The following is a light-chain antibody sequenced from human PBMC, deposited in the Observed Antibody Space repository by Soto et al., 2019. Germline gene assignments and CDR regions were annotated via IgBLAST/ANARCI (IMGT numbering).Light chain of an antibody. CDR1: SSNIGNNY. V-gene: IGLV1-51*02. CDR2: ENN. J-gene: IGLJ3*02. CDR3: GTWDSSLRGV. Sequence: QSVLTQPPSVSAAPGQKVTISCSGSSSNIGNNYVSWYQQLPGTAPKLLIYENNKRPSGIPDRFSGSKSGTSATLGITGLQTGAEADYYCGTWDSSLRGVFGGGTKLTVL.